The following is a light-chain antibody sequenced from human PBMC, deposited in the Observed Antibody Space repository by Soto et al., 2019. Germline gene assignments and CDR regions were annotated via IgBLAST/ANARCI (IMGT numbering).Light chain of an antibody. V-gene: IGKV1-9*01. CDR3: QQLDSYLP. J-gene: IGKJ5*01. CDR1: QGIDTY. Sequence: IQLTQSPSSLSASVGDRVTITCRTSQGIDTYLAWYQQKPGRAPKLLINAASTLQSGVPSRFSGSGSGTDFILTISSLQPEDFATYYCQQLDSYLPFGQGTRLEIK. CDR2: AAS.